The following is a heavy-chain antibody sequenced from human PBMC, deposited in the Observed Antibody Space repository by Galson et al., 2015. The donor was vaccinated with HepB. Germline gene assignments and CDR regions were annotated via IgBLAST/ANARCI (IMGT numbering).Heavy chain of an antibody. CDR3: AKDHRWDQQLVREDFDY. D-gene: IGHD6-13*01. CDR2: ISGSGGST. V-gene: IGHV3-23*01. Sequence: SLRLSCAASGFTFSSYAMSWVRQAPGKGLEWVSAISGSGGSTYYADSVKGRFTISRDDSKNTLYLQMNSLRAEDTAVYYCAKDHRWDQQLVREDFDYWGQGTLVTVSS. J-gene: IGHJ4*02. CDR1: GFTFSSYA.